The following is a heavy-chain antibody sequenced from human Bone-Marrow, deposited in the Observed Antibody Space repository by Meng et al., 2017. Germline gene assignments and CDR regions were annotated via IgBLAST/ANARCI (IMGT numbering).Heavy chain of an antibody. CDR3: ARDHSSPGYYYYGMDV. V-gene: IGHV1-3*04. CDR2: INTGNGNT. D-gene: IGHD6-13*01. Sequence: ASVKVSCKASGYIFTSYAMHWLRQVPGQRLEWMGWINTGNGNTKYSQKFQGRVTTTRDTSASTAYMELSSLTSEDTAVYYCARDHSSPGYYYYGMDVWGQGTTVTVSS. J-gene: IGHJ6*02. CDR1: GYIFTSYA.